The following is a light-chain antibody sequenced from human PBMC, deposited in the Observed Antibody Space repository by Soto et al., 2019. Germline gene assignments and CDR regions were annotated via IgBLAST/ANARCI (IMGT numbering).Light chain of an antibody. V-gene: IGKV1-5*01. CDR3: QQHYSSSLT. CDR2: DAS. CDR1: QSISSW. J-gene: IGKJ1*01. Sequence: GDRVTVTCWASQSISSWLAWYQQKPGKAPKFLIHDASSLESGVPSRFTGSGSGTEFTLTISSLQPDDFASYYCQQHYSSSLTFGQGTKVDIK.